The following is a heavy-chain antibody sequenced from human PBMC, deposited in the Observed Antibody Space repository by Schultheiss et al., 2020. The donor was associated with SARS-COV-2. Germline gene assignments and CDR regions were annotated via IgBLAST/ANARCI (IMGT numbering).Heavy chain of an antibody. CDR3: ATWEERSESYLGQSEGDY. D-gene: IGHD3-16*01. CDR2: FDPEAGET. Sequence: ASVKVSCKVSGYTLTDLSMHWVRQAPGKGLEWMGGFDPEAGETIYAQKFQGRVTMTEDTSTDIAYMEVSSLRSEDTAVYYCATWEERSESYLGQSEGDYWGQGTLVTVSS. J-gene: IGHJ4*02. V-gene: IGHV1-24*01. CDR1: GYTLTDLS.